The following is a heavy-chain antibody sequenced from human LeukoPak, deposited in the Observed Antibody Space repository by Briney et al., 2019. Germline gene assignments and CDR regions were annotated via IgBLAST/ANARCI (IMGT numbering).Heavy chain of an antibody. CDR1: RFTFSSYG. CDR2: IWYDGSNK. CDR3: ARGRRIGTNFYYFDF. V-gene: IGHV3-33*01. J-gene: IGHJ4*02. Sequence: PGGSLRLSCAASRFTFSSYGMHWVRQAPGKGLEWVAVIWYDGSNKYYADSVKGRFTISRDNSKNTVYLQMNSLRAEDTAVYFCARGRRIGTNFYYFDFWGQGAPVTVSS. D-gene: IGHD1-26*01.